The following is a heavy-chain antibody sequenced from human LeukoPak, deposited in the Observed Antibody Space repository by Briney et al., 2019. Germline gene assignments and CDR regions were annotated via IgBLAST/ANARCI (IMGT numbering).Heavy chain of an antibody. D-gene: IGHD5-18*01. CDR3: ARHEDTAMVVSPFDF. CDR2: IYYTGST. CDR1: GGSISTYY. V-gene: IGHV4-59*01. Sequence: PSETLSLTCTVSGGSISTYYWSWIRQPPGKGLEWIGYIYYTGSTKNNPSLKSRAIISVDTSKNQFSLKLSSVTAADTAVYYCARHEDTAMVVSPFDFWGQGTLVTVSS. J-gene: IGHJ4*02.